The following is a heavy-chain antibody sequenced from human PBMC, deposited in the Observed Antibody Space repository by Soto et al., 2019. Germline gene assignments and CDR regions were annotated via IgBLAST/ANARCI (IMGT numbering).Heavy chain of an antibody. J-gene: IGHJ6*02. V-gene: IGHV4-59*01. CDR2: IYYSGST. CDR3: ARDTTSWDGYYYYYGMDV. D-gene: IGHD2-2*01. Sequence: PSETLSLTCTVSGGSISSYYWGWIRQPPGKGLEWIGYIYYSGSTNYNPSLKSRVTISVDTSKNQFSLKLSSVTAADTAVYYCARDTTSWDGYYYYYGMDVWGQGTTVTVSS. CDR1: GGSISSYY.